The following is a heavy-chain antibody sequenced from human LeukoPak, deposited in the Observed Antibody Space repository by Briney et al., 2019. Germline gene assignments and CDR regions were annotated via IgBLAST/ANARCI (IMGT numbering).Heavy chain of an antibody. Sequence: GESLKISCTGSGYSFSGYWIGWVRQMPGKGLESMGIIYPGDSDTRYSPSFEGQVTLSADKSITTAYLQWSSLKASDTAMYYCARLNYYDSSGSYSALDYWGQGTLVTVSS. D-gene: IGHD3-22*01. CDR2: IYPGDSDT. CDR3: ARLNYYDSSGSYSALDY. J-gene: IGHJ4*02. CDR1: GYSFSGYW. V-gene: IGHV5-51*01.